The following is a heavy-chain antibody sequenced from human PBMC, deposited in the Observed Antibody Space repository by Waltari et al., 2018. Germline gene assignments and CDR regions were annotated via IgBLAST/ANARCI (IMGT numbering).Heavy chain of an antibody. CDR1: GGSISGND. V-gene: IGHV4-4*07. J-gene: IGHJ5*02. CDR3: ARPMWRTSWKMGEFDP. D-gene: IGHD2-2*01. CDR2: VYSRGST. Sequence: QLQLHASGPGLVKPSDTLSLPCLDSGGSISGNDCPCIRQPAGPGLEWIGSVYSRGSTDYNPSLKSRVAMSIDTSKNQFSLKLTSVTVADTAVYYCARPMWRTSWKMGEFDPWGQGTLVTVSS.